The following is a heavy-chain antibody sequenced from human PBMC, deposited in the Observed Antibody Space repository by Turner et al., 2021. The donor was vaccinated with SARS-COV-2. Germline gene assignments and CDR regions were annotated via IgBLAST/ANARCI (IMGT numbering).Heavy chain of an antibody. CDR3: ASSSGYSSNWYLKH. J-gene: IGHJ4*02. Sequence: EVHLVESGGGLVQPGGSLRLSCAASGFTVSSNYMTWVRQAPGKGLEWVSVIYSGGSTYYADSVKGRFTISRHNSKNTLYLQMNSLRPEDTAVYYCASSSGYSSNWYLKHWGQGTLVTVSS. CDR1: GFTVSSNY. D-gene: IGHD6-13*01. CDR2: IYSGGST. V-gene: IGHV3-53*04.